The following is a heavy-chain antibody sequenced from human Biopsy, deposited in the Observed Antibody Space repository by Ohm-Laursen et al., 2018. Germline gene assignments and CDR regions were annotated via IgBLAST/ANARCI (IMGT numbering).Heavy chain of an antibody. CDR1: GGTFNGYG. CDR3: AAGTRYSSGWYNAIDF. Sequence: SVKVSCKASGGTFNGYGINWVRQAPGQGLEWMGGITPFFGTSDYAQTFQGRVTITADKSTSTSYMELTRLRSEDSAVYYCAAGTRYSSGWYNAIDFWGQGTMVTVSS. D-gene: IGHD6-19*01. J-gene: IGHJ3*01. V-gene: IGHV1-69*06. CDR2: ITPFFGTS.